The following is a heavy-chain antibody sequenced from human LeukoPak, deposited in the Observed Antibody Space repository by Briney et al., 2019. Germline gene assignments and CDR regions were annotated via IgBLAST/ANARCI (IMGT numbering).Heavy chain of an antibody. Sequence: GESLKISCKGSGYSFTSYWIGWVRQMPGKGLEWMGIIYPGDSDTRYSPSFQGQVTISADKSISTAYLQWNSLKASDTAMYYCARRVGYCSSTTCYSTFDIWGQGTMVTVSS. CDR1: GYSFTSYW. CDR2: IYPGDSDT. CDR3: ARRVGYCSSTTCYSTFDI. V-gene: IGHV5-51*01. D-gene: IGHD2-2*03. J-gene: IGHJ3*02.